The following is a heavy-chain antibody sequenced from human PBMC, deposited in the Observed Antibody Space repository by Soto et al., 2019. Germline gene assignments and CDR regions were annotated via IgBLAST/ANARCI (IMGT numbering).Heavy chain of an antibody. J-gene: IGHJ5*02. CDR2: ISAYNGNT. CDR1: GYTFTSYG. V-gene: IGHV1-18*04. Sequence: EASVKVSCKASGYTFTSYGISWVRQAPGQGLEWMGWISAYNGNTNYAQKLQGRVTMTTDTSTSTAYMELRSLRSDDTAVYYCARAEVDTAMVIWFDPWGQGPLVTVSS. CDR3: ARAEVDTAMVIWFDP. D-gene: IGHD5-18*01.